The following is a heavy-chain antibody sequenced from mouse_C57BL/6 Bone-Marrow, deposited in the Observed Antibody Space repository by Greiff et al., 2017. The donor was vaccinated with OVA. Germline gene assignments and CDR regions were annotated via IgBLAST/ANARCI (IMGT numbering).Heavy chain of an antibody. Sequence: EVQLQQSGTVLARPGASVKMSCKTSGYTFTSYWMHWVKQRPGQGLEWIGDIYPGNSETSYNQKFKGKAKLTAVTSASTAYMELSSLTNEYSAVYYCTREVTLLFYAMDYWGQGTSVTVSS. J-gene: IGHJ4*01. D-gene: IGHD2-10*01. CDR3: TREVTLLFYAMDY. CDR2: IYPGNSET. CDR1: GYTFTSYW. V-gene: IGHV1-5*01.